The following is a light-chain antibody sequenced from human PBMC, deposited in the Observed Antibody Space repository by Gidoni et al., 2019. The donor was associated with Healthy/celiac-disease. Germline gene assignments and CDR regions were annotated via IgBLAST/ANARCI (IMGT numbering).Light chain of an antibody. CDR3: QQCDSTPLT. CDR1: QSISNY. Sequence: QMTQSPSSLSASVGDRVTITCQASQSISNYLNWYQQKPGKAPKLLIYDASNLETGVPSRFSGSGSGTDFTFTISSLQPEDIATYYCQQCDSTPLTFGGGTKVEIK. CDR2: DAS. J-gene: IGKJ4*01. V-gene: IGKV1-33*01.